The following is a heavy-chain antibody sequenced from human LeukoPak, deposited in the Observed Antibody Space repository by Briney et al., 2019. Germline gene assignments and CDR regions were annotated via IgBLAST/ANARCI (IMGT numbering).Heavy chain of an antibody. V-gene: IGHV3-21*01. CDR1: GFTFSSYS. CDR3: ARDETEDAFDI. J-gene: IGHJ3*02. CDR2: ISSSSSYI. Sequence: GGSLRLSCAASGFTFSSYSMNWVRQAPGKGLEWVSSISSSSSYIYYADSVKGRFTISRDNAKNSLYLQMNSLRAEDTAVYYCARDETEDAFDIWGQGTMVTVSS.